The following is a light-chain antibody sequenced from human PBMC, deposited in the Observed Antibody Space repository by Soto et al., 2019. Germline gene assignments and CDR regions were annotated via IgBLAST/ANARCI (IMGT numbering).Light chain of an antibody. V-gene: IGKV3-20*01. J-gene: IGKJ2*01. CDR1: QSVSSSY. Sequence: EIVLTQSPGTLSLSPGERATLSCRASQSVSSSYLAWYQQKPGQAPRLLIYGASSRATGIPDRFSGSGSGTDFTLTISSLEPGDCAVYYCQQYGSSPGYTFGQGTKLEIK. CDR2: GAS. CDR3: QQYGSSPGYT.